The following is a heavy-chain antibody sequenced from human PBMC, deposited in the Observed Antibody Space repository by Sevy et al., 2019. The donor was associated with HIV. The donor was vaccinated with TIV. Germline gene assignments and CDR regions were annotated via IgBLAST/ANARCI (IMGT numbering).Heavy chain of an antibody. Sequence: GESLKISCKGSVYSFTSYWIGWVRQMPGKGLEWMGIIYPGDSDTRYSPSFQGQVTISADKSISTAYLQWSSLKASDTAMYYCARSYYYDSSGYSNQFDYWGQGTLVTVSS. D-gene: IGHD3-22*01. V-gene: IGHV5-51*01. CDR1: VYSFTSYW. CDR2: IYPGDSDT. CDR3: ARSYYYDSSGYSNQFDY. J-gene: IGHJ4*02.